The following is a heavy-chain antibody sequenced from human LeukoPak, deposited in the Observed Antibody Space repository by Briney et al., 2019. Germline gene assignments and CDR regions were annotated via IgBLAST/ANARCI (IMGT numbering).Heavy chain of an antibody. CDR1: GYSFTSYV. Sequence: ASVKVSCKNSGYSFTSYVISWVRPAPGQGLEWMGWISAYNGNTNYAQKLQGRVTMTTDTSTSTAYMELRSLRSDDTAVYYCARDFPYDYDFWSGYSHDAFDIWGQGTMVTVSS. D-gene: IGHD3-3*01. J-gene: IGHJ3*02. CDR2: ISAYNGNT. V-gene: IGHV1-18*01. CDR3: ARDFPYDYDFWSGYSHDAFDI.